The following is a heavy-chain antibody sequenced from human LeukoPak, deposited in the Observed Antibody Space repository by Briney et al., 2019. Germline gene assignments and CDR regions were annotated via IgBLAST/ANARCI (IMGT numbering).Heavy chain of an antibody. CDR2: IRYDGSNK. Sequence: GGSLRLSCAASGFTFSSYGMHWVRQAPGKGLEWVAFIRYDGSNKYYADSVKGRFTISGDNSKNTLYLQMNSLRAEDTAVYYCAKEFKDIVVVVAASPPYGMDVWGQGTTVTVSS. D-gene: IGHD2-15*01. CDR3: AKEFKDIVVVVAASPPYGMDV. V-gene: IGHV3-30*02. CDR1: GFTFSSYG. J-gene: IGHJ6*02.